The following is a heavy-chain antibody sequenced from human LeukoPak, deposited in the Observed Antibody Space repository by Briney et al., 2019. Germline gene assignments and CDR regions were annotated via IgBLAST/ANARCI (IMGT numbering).Heavy chain of an antibody. CDR3: ASDYEGFEH. CDR2: ISYDLSTT. CDR1: GFTFSSYG. V-gene: IGHV3-30*03. J-gene: IGHJ4*02. D-gene: IGHD5-12*01. Sequence: GGSLRLSCAASGFTFSSYGMHWVRQAPGKGLEWVAVISYDLSTTDYADSVKGRFTISRDNSKKTLFLEMNSLTSDDTALYYCASDYEGFEHWGQGALVIVSS.